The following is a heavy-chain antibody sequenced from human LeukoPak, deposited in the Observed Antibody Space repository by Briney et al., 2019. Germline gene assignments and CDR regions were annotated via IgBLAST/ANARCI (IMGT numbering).Heavy chain of an antibody. J-gene: IGHJ6*02. CDR2: ISSSGSTI. CDR3: ARGRLGCSGGSCHYYGMDV. D-gene: IGHD2-15*01. V-gene: IGHV3-48*03. CDR1: GFTFSSYE. Sequence: GGSLRLSCAASGFTFSSYEMNWVRQAPGKGLEWVSYISSSGSTIYYADSVKGRFTISRDNAKNSLYLQMNSLRAEDTAVYYCARGRLGCSGGSCHYYGMDVWGQGTTVTVSS.